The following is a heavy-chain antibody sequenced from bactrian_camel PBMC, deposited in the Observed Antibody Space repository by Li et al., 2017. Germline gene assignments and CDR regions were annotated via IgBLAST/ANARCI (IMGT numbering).Heavy chain of an antibody. D-gene: IGHD2*01. CDR1: GYVSRTSC. Sequence: DVQLVESGGGSVQAGGTLKLSCARYGYVSRTSCMGWFRQAPGKEREGVARIVVGGADTYYSDSVKGRFTISQDNAKNTVYLQMNSLKPEDTAMYYCAVQRCGSWALVTDWGQGTQVTVS. CDR2: IVVGGADT. CDR3: AVQRCGSWALVTD. V-gene: IGHV3S40*01. J-gene: IGHJ4*01.